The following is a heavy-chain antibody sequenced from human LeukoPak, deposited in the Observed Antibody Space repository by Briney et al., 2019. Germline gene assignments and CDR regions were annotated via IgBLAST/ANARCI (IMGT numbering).Heavy chain of an antibody. Sequence: ASVKVCGTASGGTFSSYAISWVRQAPGQGLEWMGWISAYNGNTNYAQKLQGRVTMTTDTSTSTAYMELRSLRSDDTAVYYCARDRLAMVRGVIITFDYWGQGTLVTVSS. V-gene: IGHV1-18*01. J-gene: IGHJ4*02. CDR3: ARDRLAMVRGVIITFDY. D-gene: IGHD3-10*01. CDR1: GGTFSSYA. CDR2: ISAYNGNT.